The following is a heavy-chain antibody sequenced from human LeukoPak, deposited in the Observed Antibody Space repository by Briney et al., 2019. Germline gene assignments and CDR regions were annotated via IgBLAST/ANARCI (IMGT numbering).Heavy chain of an antibody. D-gene: IGHD5-18*01. CDR1: GGTFSSYA. Sequence: AASVKVSCTASGGTFSSYAISWVRQAPGQGLEWMGRIIPILGIANYAQKFQGRVTITADKSTSTAYMELSSLRSGDTAVYYCARSRGYSYADFDYWGQGTLVTVSS. V-gene: IGHV1-69*04. CDR2: IIPILGIA. J-gene: IGHJ4*02. CDR3: ARSRGYSYADFDY.